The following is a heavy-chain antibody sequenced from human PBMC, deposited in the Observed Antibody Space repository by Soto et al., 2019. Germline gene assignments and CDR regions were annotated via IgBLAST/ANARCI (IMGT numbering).Heavy chain of an antibody. V-gene: IGHV3-21*01. J-gene: IGHJ5*02. Sequence: GGSLRLSCAASGFTFSSYAMSWVRQAPGKGLEWVSSISSSSSYIYYADSVKGRFTISRDNAKNSLYLQMNSLRAEDTAVYYCARDPLDSSSWSWGQGTLVTVSS. CDR2: ISSSSSYI. CDR3: ARDPLDSSSWS. CDR1: GFTFSSYA. D-gene: IGHD6-13*01.